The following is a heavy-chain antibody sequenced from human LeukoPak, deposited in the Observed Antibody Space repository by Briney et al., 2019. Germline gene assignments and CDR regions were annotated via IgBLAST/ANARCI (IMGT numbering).Heavy chain of an antibody. CDR1: GFTFSSYS. J-gene: IGHJ4*02. CDR3: AKGDYGGDFRYFDY. V-gene: IGHV3-48*02. CDR2: ISSSSSTI. D-gene: IGHD4-23*01. Sequence: GGSLRLSCAASGFTFSSYSMNWVRQAPGKGLEWVSYISSSSSTIYYADSVKGRFTISRDNAKNSLYLQMNSLRDEDTAVYYCAKGDYGGDFRYFDYWGQGTLVTVSS.